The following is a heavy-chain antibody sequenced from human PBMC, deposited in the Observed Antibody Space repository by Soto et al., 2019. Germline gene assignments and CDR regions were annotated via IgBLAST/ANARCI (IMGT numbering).Heavy chain of an antibody. J-gene: IGHJ6*02. CDR2: ISSRSDI. Sequence: PGGSLRLSCVGSGFTLSSYEMNWVRQAPGKGLEWVSSISSRSDIYYADSVKGRFTISRDNAKNSVSLQMNSLRAEDTAVYYCAREYTAWPLAYGLDVWGQGTTVTVSS. D-gene: IGHD2-2*02. V-gene: IGHV3-48*03. CDR1: GFTLSSYE. CDR3: AREYTAWPLAYGLDV.